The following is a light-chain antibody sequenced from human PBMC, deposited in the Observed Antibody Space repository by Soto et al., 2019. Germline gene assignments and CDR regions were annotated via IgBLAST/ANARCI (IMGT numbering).Light chain of an antibody. V-gene: IGLV1-47*01. CDR3: AAWDDSLSGWV. J-gene: IGLJ3*02. CDR2: RNN. Sequence: QLVLTQPPSASGTPGQRVTISCSGSSSNIGSNYVYWYQQLPGTAPTLLIYRNNQRPSGVPDRFSGSKSGTSASLAISGLRSEDEADDYCAAWDDSLSGWVFGGGTKLTVL. CDR1: SSNIGSNY.